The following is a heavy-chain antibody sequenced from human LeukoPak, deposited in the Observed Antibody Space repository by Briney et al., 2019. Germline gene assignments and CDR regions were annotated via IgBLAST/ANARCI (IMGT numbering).Heavy chain of an antibody. J-gene: IGHJ4*02. V-gene: IGHV4-34*01. CDR2: INHSGST. Sequence: SETLSLTCAVYGGSFSGYYWSWIRQPPGKGLEWIGEINHSGSTNYNPSLKSRVTISVDTSKNQFSLKLSSVTAADTAVYYCARGMVTRLFDYRGQGTLVTVSS. D-gene: IGHD2-8*01. CDR3: ARGMVTRLFDY. CDR1: GGSFSGYY.